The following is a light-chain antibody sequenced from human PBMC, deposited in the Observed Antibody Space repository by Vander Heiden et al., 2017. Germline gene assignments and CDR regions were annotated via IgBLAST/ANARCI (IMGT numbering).Light chain of an antibody. J-gene: IGKJ3*01. CDR1: QSLLYSSYNTNY. Sequence: DIVMTQYPDSLAVSLGERATINCTSSQSLLYSSYNTNYLAWYQQKPGQPPKLLIYWASTRESGVPDRFSGSGSGTDFTLTISSLQAEDVAVYYCQQYDGTPPFTFGPGTKVDIK. CDR3: QQYDGTPPFT. CDR2: WAS. V-gene: IGKV4-1*01.